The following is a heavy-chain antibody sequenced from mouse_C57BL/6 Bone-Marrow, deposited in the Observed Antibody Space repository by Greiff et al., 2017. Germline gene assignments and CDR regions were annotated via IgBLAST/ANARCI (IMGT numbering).Heavy chain of an antibody. J-gene: IGHJ2*01. Sequence: VKLMESGAELVKPGASVKISCKVSGYAFSTYWMHWVKQRPGQGLEWIGMINPNSGSTNYNEKFKSKATLTVDKSSSTAYMQLSSLTSEDSAVYYCALIDYWGQGTTLTVSS. V-gene: IGHV1-64*01. CDR2: INPNSGST. CDR1: GYAFSTYW. CDR3: ALIDY.